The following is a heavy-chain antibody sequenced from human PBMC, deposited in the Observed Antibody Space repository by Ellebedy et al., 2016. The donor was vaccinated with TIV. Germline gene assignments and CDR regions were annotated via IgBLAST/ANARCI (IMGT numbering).Heavy chain of an antibody. CDR3: VRDDSRKVGGALTLNYFDN. CDR1: GYSFSDHC. Sequence: ASVKVSCXTSGYSFSDHCIHWVRQASGQGLEWIGWINPNNADTNYGHKFEGRATLTRDTSSRTIDLELNRLTSDDTAIYYCVRDDSRKVGGALTLNYFDNWGQGTLVTVSS. V-gene: IGHV1-2*02. CDR2: INPNNADT. J-gene: IGHJ4*02. D-gene: IGHD3-16*01.